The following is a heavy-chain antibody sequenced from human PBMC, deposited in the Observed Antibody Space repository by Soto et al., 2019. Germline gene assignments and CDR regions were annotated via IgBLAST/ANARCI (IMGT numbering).Heavy chain of an antibody. J-gene: IGHJ5*02. CDR1: GFTVSSYA. D-gene: IGHD6-13*01. Sequence: GGSLRLCCAASGFTVSSYAMSLARQPRGKGLEWVSYISISSRTIYYADSVKGRFTISRDDAKNSLYLQMNSLRDEDTSVYYCARDNGIAGSFDPWGNGTLVTVSS. CDR3: ARDNGIAGSFDP. CDR2: ISISSRTI. V-gene: IGHV3-48*02.